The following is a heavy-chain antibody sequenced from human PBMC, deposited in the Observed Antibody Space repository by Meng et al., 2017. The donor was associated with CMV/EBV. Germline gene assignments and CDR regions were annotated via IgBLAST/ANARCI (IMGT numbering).Heavy chain of an antibody. CDR1: SFSGYY. Sequence: SFSGYYWSWIRQPPGKGLEWIGEINHSGSTNYNPSLKSRVTISVDTSKNQFSLKLSSVTAADTAVYYCARSSPLRFLEFLPPFRPNWGQGTPVTVSS. J-gene: IGHJ4*02. V-gene: IGHV4-34*01. CDR2: INHSGST. D-gene: IGHD3-3*01. CDR3: ARSSPLRFLEFLPPFRPN.